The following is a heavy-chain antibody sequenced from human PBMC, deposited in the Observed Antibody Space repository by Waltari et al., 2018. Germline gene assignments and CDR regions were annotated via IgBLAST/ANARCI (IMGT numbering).Heavy chain of an antibody. V-gene: IGHV4-30-4*08. CDR2: IYYSGST. J-gene: IGHJ4*02. CDR3: ARGGADTAMANDAVDY. Sequence: QVQLQESGPGPVKPSQTLSLTCTVSGGSISSGDYYWSWIRQPPGKGLEWIGYIYYSGSTYYNPSLKSRVTISVDTSKNQFSLKLSSVTAADTAVYYCARGGADTAMANDAVDYWGQGTLVTVSS. CDR1: GGSISSGDYY. D-gene: IGHD5-18*01.